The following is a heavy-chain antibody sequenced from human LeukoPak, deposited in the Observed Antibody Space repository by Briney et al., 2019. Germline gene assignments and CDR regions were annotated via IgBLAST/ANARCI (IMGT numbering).Heavy chain of an antibody. D-gene: IGHD3-16*01. CDR2: INDDGSST. CDR3: ARDGASNEQFDY. J-gene: IGHJ4*02. CDR1: GFTFSSYW. Sequence: GGSLRLSCAASGFTFSSYWMYWVRQDPGKGLVWVSRINDDGSSTNYADSVKGRFTISRDNAKNTLYLQMNSLRAEDTAVYYCARDGASNEQFDYWGQGTQVTVSS. V-gene: IGHV3-74*01.